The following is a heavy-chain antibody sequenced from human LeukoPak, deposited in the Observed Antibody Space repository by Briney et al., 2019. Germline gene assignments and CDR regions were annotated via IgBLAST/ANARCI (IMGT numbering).Heavy chain of an antibody. CDR3: ARMSGSRLPGN. CDR2: ISNRGSAK. J-gene: IGHJ4*02. V-gene: IGHV3-48*01. D-gene: IGHD3-3*01. Sequence: TGGSLRRSCATSRFSFSNHSMYWVRQAPGKGLEWVSYISNRGSAKYYAHSVKGRFNIYRDNDKNSLYLEMNSLRAEDTAVYYCARMSGSRLPGNWGQGTLVTVSS. CDR1: RFSFSNHS.